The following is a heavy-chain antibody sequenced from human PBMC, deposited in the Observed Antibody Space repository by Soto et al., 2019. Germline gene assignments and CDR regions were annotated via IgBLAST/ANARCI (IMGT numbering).Heavy chain of an antibody. CDR2: IIPIFGTA. D-gene: IGHD6-19*01. Sequence: SVKVSCKASGGTFSSYAISWARQAPGQGLEWMGGIIPIFGTANYAQKFQGRVTITADESTSTAYMELSSLRSEDTAVYYCARAPIRIAVAGTGYYYYGMDVWGQGTTVTVSS. CDR1: GGTFSSYA. V-gene: IGHV1-69*13. CDR3: ARAPIRIAVAGTGYYYYGMDV. J-gene: IGHJ6*02.